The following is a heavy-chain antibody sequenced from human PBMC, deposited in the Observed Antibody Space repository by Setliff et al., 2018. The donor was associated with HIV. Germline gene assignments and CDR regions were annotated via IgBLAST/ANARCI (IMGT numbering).Heavy chain of an antibody. CDR1: GDSISSSYY. Sequence: SETLSLTCTVSGDSISSSYYWTWIRPPPGKGLEWTGYIYTSGSINYNPSLKNRVTISVDTSKNQFSLRLSSVTAADAAVYYCARGYSSSWYDSWGQGTLVTVSS. CDR3: ARGYSSSWYDS. J-gene: IGHJ5*01. V-gene: IGHV4-4*08. CDR2: IYTSGSI. D-gene: IGHD6-13*01.